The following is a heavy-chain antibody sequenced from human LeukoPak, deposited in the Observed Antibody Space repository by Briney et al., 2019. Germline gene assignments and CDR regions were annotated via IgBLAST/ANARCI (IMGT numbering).Heavy chain of an antibody. D-gene: IGHD2-2*01. CDR3: TTDIRSTAPFDY. CDR2: IKSKTDGGTT. CDR1: SGSINDYY. J-gene: IGHJ4*02. Sequence: ETLSLTCTVSSGSINDYYWSWIRQPPGKGLEWVGRIKSKTDGGTTGYAAPVKGRFTISRDDSKDTLYVQMNSLKTEDTAVYYCTTDIRSTAPFDYWGQGTLVTVSS. V-gene: IGHV3-15*01.